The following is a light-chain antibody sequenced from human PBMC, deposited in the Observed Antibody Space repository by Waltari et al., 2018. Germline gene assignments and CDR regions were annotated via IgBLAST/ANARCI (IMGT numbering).Light chain of an antibody. J-gene: IGKJ1*01. CDR1: QSISSW. CDR3: QHYSTYSWT. Sequence: DIQMTQSPSTLSASVGDRVTITCRASQSISSWLAWDQQKPGKAPKLLIYKASSLESGVPSRFSGSGSGTEFTLTISSLQPDDFETYYCQHYSTYSWTFGQGTKVEIK. CDR2: KAS. V-gene: IGKV1-5*03.